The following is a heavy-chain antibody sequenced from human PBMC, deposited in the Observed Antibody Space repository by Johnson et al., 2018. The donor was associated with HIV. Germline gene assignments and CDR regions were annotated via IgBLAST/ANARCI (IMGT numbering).Heavy chain of an antibody. Sequence: VQLVESGGGEVRPGGSLRLSCAASGFSFDDYGMSWVRQAAGKGLEWVSGINWNGGTTSYEDSVKGRFTASRDNANNSLYLQMNGLRDEDTALYYCVRAYTYGAFDLWGQGTMVTVSS. CDR1: GFSFDDYG. D-gene: IGHD3-16*01. V-gene: IGHV3-20*04. J-gene: IGHJ3*01. CDR2: INWNGGTT. CDR3: VRAYTYGAFDL.